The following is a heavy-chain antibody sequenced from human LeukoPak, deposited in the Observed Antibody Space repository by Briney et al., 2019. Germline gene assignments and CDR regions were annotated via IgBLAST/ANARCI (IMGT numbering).Heavy chain of an antibody. J-gene: IGHJ4*02. Sequence: GGSLRLSCAASGFTFDDYAMHWVRQAPGKGLEWVSGISWNSGSIGYADSVKGRFTISRDNAKNSLYLQMNSLRAEDTALYYCARAKRAVTTHFDYWGQGTLVTVSS. CDR1: GFTFDDYA. CDR3: ARAKRAVTTHFDY. D-gene: IGHD4-17*01. V-gene: IGHV3-9*01. CDR2: ISWNSGSI.